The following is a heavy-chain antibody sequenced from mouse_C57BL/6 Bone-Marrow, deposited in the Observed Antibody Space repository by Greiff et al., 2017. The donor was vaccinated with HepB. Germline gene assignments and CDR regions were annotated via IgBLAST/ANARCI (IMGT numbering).Heavy chain of an antibody. CDR3: ARLGGSSPYYYAMDY. CDR2: ISNLAYSI. V-gene: IGHV5-15*01. CDR1: GFTFSDYG. Sequence: EVHLVESGGGLVQPGGSLKLSCAASGFTFSDYGMAWVRQAPRKGPEWVAFISNLAYSIYYADTVTGRCTISRENAKNTLYLEMSSLRSEDTAMYYCARLGGSSPYYYAMDYWGQGTSVTVSS. J-gene: IGHJ4*01. D-gene: IGHD1-1*01.